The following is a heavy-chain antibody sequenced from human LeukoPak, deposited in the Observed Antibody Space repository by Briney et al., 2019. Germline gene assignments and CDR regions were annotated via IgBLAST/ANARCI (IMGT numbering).Heavy chain of an antibody. Sequence: ASVKVSCKASGYTFTGYYMHWVRQAPGQGLEWMGWINPNSGNTGYAQKFQGRVTMTRNTSISTAYMELSSLRSEDTAVYYCARDITTGEVAFDIWGQGTMVTVSS. CDR2: INPNSGNT. D-gene: IGHD7-27*01. CDR3: ARDITTGEVAFDI. V-gene: IGHV1-8*02. CDR1: GYTFTGYY. J-gene: IGHJ3*02.